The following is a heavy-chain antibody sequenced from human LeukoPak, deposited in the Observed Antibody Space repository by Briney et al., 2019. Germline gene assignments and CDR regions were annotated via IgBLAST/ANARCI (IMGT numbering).Heavy chain of an antibody. CDR3: ARDESLLRLGTPTS. V-gene: IGHV3-30*04. J-gene: IGHJ5*02. CDR1: GFTFSSYA. D-gene: IGHD3-16*01. CDR2: ISYDGSNK. Sequence: GGSLRLSCAASGFTFSSYAMHWVRQAPGKGLEWVAVISYDGSNKYYADSVKGRFTISRDNSKNTLYLQMNSLRAEDTAVYYCARDESLLRLGTPTSWGRGTLVTVSS.